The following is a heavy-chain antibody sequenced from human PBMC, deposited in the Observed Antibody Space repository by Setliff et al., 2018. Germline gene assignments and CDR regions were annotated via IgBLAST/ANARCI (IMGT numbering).Heavy chain of an antibody. Sequence: PGGSLRLSCAASGFTFSSYWMSWVRQAPGKGLEWVANIKQDGSEKYYADSVKGRFTISRDNARDSLFLQMNTLRAEDTAVYYCAREVVGAPSAFDIWGQGTMVTVSS. CDR3: AREVVGAPSAFDI. V-gene: IGHV3-7*01. D-gene: IGHD1-26*01. J-gene: IGHJ3*02. CDR1: GFTFSSYW. CDR2: IKQDGSEK.